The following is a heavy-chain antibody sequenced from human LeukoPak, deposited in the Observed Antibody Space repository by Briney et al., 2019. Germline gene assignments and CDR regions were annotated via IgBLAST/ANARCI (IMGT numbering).Heavy chain of an antibody. D-gene: IGHD3-3*01. Sequence: GGSLRLSCAASGFTFSSYAMNWVRQAPGKGLEWVSAISDSGGTTYYADSVKGRFTISRDNSKNMLFLQMNSLRAEDTAIYYCAKFEYDFWSGYSDYWGQGTLVTVSS. CDR3: AKFEYDFWSGYSDY. CDR1: GFTFSSYA. V-gene: IGHV3-23*01. J-gene: IGHJ4*02. CDR2: ISDSGGTT.